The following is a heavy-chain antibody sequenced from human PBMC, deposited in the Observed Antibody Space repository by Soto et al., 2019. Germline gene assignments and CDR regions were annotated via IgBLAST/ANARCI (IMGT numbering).Heavy chain of an antibody. J-gene: IGHJ4*02. CDR1: GFTVXSSA. D-gene: IGHD3-10*01. Sequence: SVKVACKASGFTVXSSAMQGVRQARGQRLEWIGWIVVGSGNTNYAQKFQERVTITRDMSTSTAYMELSSLRSEDTAVYYCAAGVRGVPFDYWGQGTLVTVSS. V-gene: IGHV1-58*02. CDR2: IVVGSGNT. CDR3: AAGVRGVPFDY.